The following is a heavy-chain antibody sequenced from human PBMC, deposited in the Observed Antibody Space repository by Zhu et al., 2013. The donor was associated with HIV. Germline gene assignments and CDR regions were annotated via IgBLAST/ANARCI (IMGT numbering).Heavy chain of an antibody. CDR2: IIPIFGTA. J-gene: IGHJ6*02. CDR1: GGTFSSYA. CDR3: ARDSLPRGSRGYYYYGMDV. V-gene: IGHV1-69*01. Sequence: QVQLVQSGAEVKKPGSSVKVSCKASGGTFSSYAISWVRQAPGQGLEWMGGIIPIFGTANYAQKFQGRVTITADESTSTAYMELSSLRSEDTAVYYCARDSLPRGSRGYYYYGMDVWGQGTTVTVSS. D-gene: IGHD3-10*01.